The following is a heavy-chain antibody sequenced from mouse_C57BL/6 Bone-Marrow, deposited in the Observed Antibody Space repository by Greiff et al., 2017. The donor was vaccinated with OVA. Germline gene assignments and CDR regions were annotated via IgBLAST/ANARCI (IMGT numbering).Heavy chain of an antibody. CDR2: IYPGDGDT. V-gene: IGHV1-82*01. Sequence: VQLQESGPELVKPGASVKISCKASGYAFSSSWMNWVKQRPGKGLEWIGRIYPGDGDTNYNGKFKGKATLTADKSSSPAYMQLSSLTSEDSAVYFCARSYYGSSPFAYWGQGTLVTVSA. CDR1: GYAFSSSW. J-gene: IGHJ3*01. D-gene: IGHD1-1*01. CDR3: ARSYYGSSPFAY.